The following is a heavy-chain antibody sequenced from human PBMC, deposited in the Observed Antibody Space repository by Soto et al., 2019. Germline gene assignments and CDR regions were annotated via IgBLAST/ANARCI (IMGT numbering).Heavy chain of an antibody. V-gene: IGHV4-30-2*01. CDR1: GDSISSGGYS. CDR3: ARGGYYYDSSGYYHDAFDN. D-gene: IGHD3-22*01. J-gene: IGHJ3*02. Sequence: QLQLQESGSGLVKPSQTLSLTCTVSGDSISSGGYSWSWIRQPPGKGLEWIGYIYRSGSTYYNPSPKSRVTISVDRSKNQFSLRLSSVTAADTAVYYCARGGYYYDSSGYYHDAFDNWGQGTMVTVSS. CDR2: IYRSGST.